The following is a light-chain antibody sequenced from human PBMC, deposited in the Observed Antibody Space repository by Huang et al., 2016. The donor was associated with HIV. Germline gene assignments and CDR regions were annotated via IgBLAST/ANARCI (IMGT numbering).Light chain of an antibody. Sequence: EIVVTPSPATLSVSPGEGATLSCWASQYVGTSLAWYQQKPGQSPRLVIHSVSTRATGFPARFSGSGSRTEFTLTITSLQSEDCALYYCQQYYNWPWTFGLGTKVEI. V-gene: IGKV3-15*01. CDR2: SVS. CDR1: QYVGTS. CDR3: QQYYNWPWT. J-gene: IGKJ1*01.